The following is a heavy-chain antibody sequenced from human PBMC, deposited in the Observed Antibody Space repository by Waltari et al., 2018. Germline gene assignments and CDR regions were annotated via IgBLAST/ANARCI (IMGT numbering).Heavy chain of an antibody. CDR3: ARRRKGMDHDY. D-gene: IGHD6-13*01. Sequence: EVQLVESGGDFVQPGESLRLSCETSGFTFSTYEMNWVHQAPGKRLEWVSYITASSSSKYYADSVKGRFTISRDNAKNSLYLEMDGLRVEDTAIYYCARRRKGMDHDYWGRGTLVTVSS. V-gene: IGHV3-48*03. CDR2: ITASSSSK. CDR1: GFTFSTYE. J-gene: IGHJ4*02.